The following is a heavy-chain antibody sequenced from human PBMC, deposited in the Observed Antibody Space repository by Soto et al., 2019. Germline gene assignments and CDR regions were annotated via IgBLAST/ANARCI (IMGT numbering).Heavy chain of an antibody. Sequence: QVLLVQSGAEVKKPGASVKVSCKASGYTFISYGFSWVRQAPGQGLEWMGGISAYNGNTNYAQKLQGRVTMTTYTSTSTAYMELRSLRSDDTAVYYCARVELSCSGGSCFPEGYFQHWGQGTLVTVSS. CDR1: GYTFISYG. V-gene: IGHV1-18*01. J-gene: IGHJ1*01. CDR3: ARVELSCSGGSCFPEGYFQH. D-gene: IGHD2-15*01. CDR2: ISAYNGNT.